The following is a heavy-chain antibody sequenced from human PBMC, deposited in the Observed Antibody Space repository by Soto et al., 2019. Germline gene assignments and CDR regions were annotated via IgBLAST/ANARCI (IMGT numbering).Heavy chain of an antibody. D-gene: IGHD4-4*01. J-gene: IGHJ2*01. CDR3: ARPLWRDDYNWGYFDL. CDR1: GFTFRSYA. Sequence: QVQLVASGGGVVQPGRSLRLSCAASGFTFRSYAMHWVRQAPGKGLEWVAVISYDGSNKYYADFVKGRFTISRDNSKNTLYLQMNSLRLEDTAVYYCARPLWRDDYNWGYFDLWGRGTLVTVSS. CDR2: ISYDGSNK. V-gene: IGHV3-30-3*01.